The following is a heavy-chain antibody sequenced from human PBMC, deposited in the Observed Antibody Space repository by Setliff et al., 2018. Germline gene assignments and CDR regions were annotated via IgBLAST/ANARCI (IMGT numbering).Heavy chain of an antibody. D-gene: IGHD3-10*01. CDR3: AKTKGFGDGWFDP. J-gene: IGHJ5*02. CDR1: AYSFSGYY. V-gene: IGHV1-2*02. CDR2: INTNNGGT. Sequence: ASVKVSCKTSAYSFSGYYIHWVRQAPGQGLEWMGWINTNNGGTKYAQTFQGRVTMTRDTSITTAYMELSRLTSDDTAVYYCAKTKGFGDGWFDPWGQGTLVTVPQ.